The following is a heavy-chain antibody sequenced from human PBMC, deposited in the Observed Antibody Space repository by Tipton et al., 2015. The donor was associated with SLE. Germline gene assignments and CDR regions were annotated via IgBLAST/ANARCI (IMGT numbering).Heavy chain of an antibody. J-gene: IGHJ5*02. CDR3: ARDREWDADIVVVPAENWFDP. D-gene: IGHD2-2*01. Sequence: QSGAEVKKPGSSVKVSCKASGGTLSSYPISWVRQAPGQGLEWMGGIIPIFGTANYAQKFQGRVTITADKSTSTIYMELSSLRSEDTAVYYCARDREWDADIVVVPAENWFDPWGQGTLVTVSS. CDR1: GGTLSSYP. V-gene: IGHV1-69*06. CDR2: IIPIFGTA.